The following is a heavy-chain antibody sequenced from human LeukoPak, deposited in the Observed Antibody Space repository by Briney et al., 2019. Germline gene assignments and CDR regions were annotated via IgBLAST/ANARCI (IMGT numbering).Heavy chain of an antibody. D-gene: IGHD4-11*01. CDR3: ARSTASSNSYYYYYYMDV. J-gene: IGHJ6*03. CDR2: ISYDGSNK. CDR1: GFTFSSYG. V-gene: IGHV3-30*03. Sequence: GRSLRLSCAASGFTFSSYGMHWVRQAPGKGLEWVAVISYDGSNKYYADSVKGRFTISRDNSKNTLYLQMNSLRSEDTAVYYCARSTASSNSYYYYYYMDVWGKGTTVTVSS.